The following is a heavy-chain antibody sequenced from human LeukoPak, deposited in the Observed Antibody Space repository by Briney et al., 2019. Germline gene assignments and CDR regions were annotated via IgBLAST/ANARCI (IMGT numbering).Heavy chain of an antibody. CDR3: AKAARTTVTYSFDS. J-gene: IGHJ4*02. Sequence: GGSLRLSCAASGFTFSNAWMNWVRQAPGKGLDWVSSISAGGGVTSNADSVKGRFTISRDNSKNTLYLQMNSLRAEDTAMYYCAKAARTTVTYSFDSWGQGTLVTVSS. D-gene: IGHD4-17*01. CDR1: GFTFSNAW. CDR2: ISAGGGVT. V-gene: IGHV3-23*01.